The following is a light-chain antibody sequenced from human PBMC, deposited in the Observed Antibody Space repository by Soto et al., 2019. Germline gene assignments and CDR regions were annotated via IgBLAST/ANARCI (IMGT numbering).Light chain of an antibody. CDR2: WAS. CDR3: QQYYGLPLT. V-gene: IGKV4-1*01. CDR1: QSVLYSSNNKNY. Sequence: DIVLTQSPDSVAVSLGERATINCKSSQSVLYSSNNKNYLAWYQQKPGQPPKLLIYWASTRESGVPDRFSGSGSGTDFTLTISRLQAGDVAVYYCQQYYGLPLTFGGGTNVEIK. J-gene: IGKJ4*01.